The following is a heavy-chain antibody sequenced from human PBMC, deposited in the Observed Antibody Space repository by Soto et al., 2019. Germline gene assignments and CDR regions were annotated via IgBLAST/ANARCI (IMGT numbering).Heavy chain of an antibody. CDR1: GGSISSDGDYYR. J-gene: IGHJ6*02. CDR3: ARAAHRDGYNEGDYYGMDV. CDR2: IYYSGST. D-gene: IGHD5-12*01. Sequence: PSDTLSLTCTVSGGSISSDGDYYRWSWIRQPPGKGLEWIGYIYYSGSTYYNPSLKSRVTISVDTSKNQFSLKLSSVTAADTAVYYCARAAHRDGYNEGDYYGMDVWGQGTTVTVSS. V-gene: IGHV4-30-4*02.